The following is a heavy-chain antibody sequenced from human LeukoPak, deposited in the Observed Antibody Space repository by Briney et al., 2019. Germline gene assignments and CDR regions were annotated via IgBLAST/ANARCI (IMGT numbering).Heavy chain of an antibody. CDR2: IYYSGST. V-gene: IGHV4-59*08. J-gene: IGHJ6*03. CDR1: GGSISSYY. D-gene: IGHD1-14*01. Sequence: SETLSLTCTVSGGSISSYYWSWIRQPPGKGLEWIGYIYYSGSTNYNTSLKSRVTISVDTSKNQFSLKLSSVTAADTAVYYCARLTGVYYYYYMDVWGKGTTVTVSS. CDR3: ARLTGVYYYYYMDV.